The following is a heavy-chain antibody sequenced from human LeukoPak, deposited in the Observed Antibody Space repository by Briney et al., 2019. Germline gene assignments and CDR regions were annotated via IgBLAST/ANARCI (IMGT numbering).Heavy chain of an antibody. V-gene: IGHV1-46*01. CDR2: INPSGGST. D-gene: IGHD2-2*01. CDR3: ARAGKYEGGFDY. CDR1: GYTFTSYY. J-gene: IGHJ4*02. Sequence: ASVKVSCKASGYTFTSYYMHSVRQAPGQGLEWMGIINPSGGSTSYAQRFQGRVTMTRDTSTKTVYIELSSLRSEDTAIYYCARAGKYEGGFDYWGQGTLVTVSS.